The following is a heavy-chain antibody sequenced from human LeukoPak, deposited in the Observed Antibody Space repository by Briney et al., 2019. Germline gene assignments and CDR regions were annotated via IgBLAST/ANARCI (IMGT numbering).Heavy chain of an antibody. CDR3: ARGYTLGYYYGSGSSDY. D-gene: IGHD3-10*01. CDR2: ISAYNGNT. V-gene: IGHV1-18*04. J-gene: IGHJ4*02. Sequence: ASVKVSCKASGYTFTSYYMHWVRQAPGQGLEWMGWISAYNGNTNYAQKLQGRVTMTTDTSTSTAYMELRSLRSDDTAVYYCARGYTLGYYYGSGSSDYWGQGTLVTVSS. CDR1: GYTFTSYY.